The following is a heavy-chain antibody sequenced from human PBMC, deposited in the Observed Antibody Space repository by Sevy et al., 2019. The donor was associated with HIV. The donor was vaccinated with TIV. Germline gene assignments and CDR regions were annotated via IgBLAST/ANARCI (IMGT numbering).Heavy chain of an antibody. CDR3: ASAREYYSDNSGYLDY. CDR1: GYTLSQLS. D-gene: IGHD3-22*01. Sequence: ASVKVSCKVSGYTLSQLSMHWVRQTPGKGLEWMGRFDPEDGETIYAQKFQGRVTMTEDTSTDTAYMELSSLGSDDTAVYYCASAREYYSDNSGYLDYWGQGTLVTVSS. CDR2: FDPEDGET. J-gene: IGHJ4*02. V-gene: IGHV1-24*01.